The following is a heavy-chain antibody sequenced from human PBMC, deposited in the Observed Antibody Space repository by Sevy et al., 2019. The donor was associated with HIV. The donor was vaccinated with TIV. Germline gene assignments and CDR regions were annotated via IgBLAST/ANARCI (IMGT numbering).Heavy chain of an antibody. V-gene: IGHV3-9*01. D-gene: IGHD6-13*01. CDR1: GFTFDDYA. CDR3: ARDAIAAAGLYGMDV. J-gene: IGHJ6*02. CDR2: ISWNSGSI. Sequence: GGSLRLSCAASGFTFDDYAMHWVRQAPGKGLEWVSGISWNSGSIGYADSVKGRFTISRDNAKNSLYLQMNSLRAEDTALYYCARDAIAAAGLYGMDVWGQGTMVTVSS.